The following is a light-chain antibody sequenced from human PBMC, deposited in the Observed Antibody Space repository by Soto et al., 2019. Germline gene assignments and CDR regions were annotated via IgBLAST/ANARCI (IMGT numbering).Light chain of an antibody. V-gene: IGLV1-40*01. Sequence: QSVLTQPPSVSGAPGQRVTISCTGSSSNIGAGYDVHWYQQLPGTAPKLLIYGNSNRPSGVPDRFSGSKSGTSASLAITGLQAEDEADYYCQAYYSSLRYVFGTGTKVTVL. CDR1: SSNIGAGYD. CDR2: GNS. J-gene: IGLJ1*01. CDR3: QAYYSSLRYV.